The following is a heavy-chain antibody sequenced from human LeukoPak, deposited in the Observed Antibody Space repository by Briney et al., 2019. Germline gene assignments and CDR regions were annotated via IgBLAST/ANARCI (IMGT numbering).Heavy chain of an antibody. Sequence: SETLSLTCAVYGGSFSGYYWSWIRQPPGKGLEWIGEINHSGSTNYNPSLKSRVTISVDTSKNQFSLKLSSVTAGDTAVYYCARARGDTILGVATYFDYWGQGTLVTVSS. D-gene: IGHD3-3*01. CDR2: INHSGST. J-gene: IGHJ4*02. V-gene: IGHV4-34*01. CDR3: ARARGDTILGVATYFDY. CDR1: GGSFSGYY.